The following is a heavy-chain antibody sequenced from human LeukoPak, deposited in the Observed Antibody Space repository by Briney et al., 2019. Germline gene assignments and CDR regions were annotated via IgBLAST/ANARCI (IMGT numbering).Heavy chain of an antibody. CDR1: GGSISNYY. D-gene: IGHD6-13*01. J-gene: IGHJ3*02. Sequence: SETLSLTCTVSGGSISNYYWNWIRQPPGQGLEWIGYIYYSGSTNYNPSLKSRVTISVDTSKNQFSLKLSSVTAADTAVYYCARASAAAYDAFDIWGQGTMVTVS. CDR2: IYYSGST. CDR3: ARASAAAYDAFDI. V-gene: IGHV4-59*01.